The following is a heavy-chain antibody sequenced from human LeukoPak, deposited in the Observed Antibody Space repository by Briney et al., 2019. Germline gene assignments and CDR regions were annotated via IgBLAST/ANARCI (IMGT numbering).Heavy chain of an antibody. V-gene: IGHV4-39*07. CDR1: GGSISSSSYY. Sequence: PSETLSLTCTVSGGSISSSSYYWGWIRQPPGKGLEWIGSIYYSGSTYYNPSLKSRVTISVDTSKNQFSLKLSSVTAADTAVYYCARVVTTTEGDWFDPWGQGTLVTVSS. D-gene: IGHD1-1*01. J-gene: IGHJ5*02. CDR2: IYYSGST. CDR3: ARVVTTTEGDWFDP.